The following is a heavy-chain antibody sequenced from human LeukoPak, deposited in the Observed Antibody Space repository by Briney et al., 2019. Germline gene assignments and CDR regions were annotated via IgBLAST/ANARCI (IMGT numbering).Heavy chain of an antibody. J-gene: IGHJ6*04. V-gene: IGHV3-21*01. D-gene: IGHD4-17*01. CDR1: GFTFSSYR. CDR3: ARQGPYGDFSQ. Sequence: PGGSLTLPCAASGFTFSSYRMNWVRQAPGKGLEWVSSISSSSYILYADSVKGRFTISRDNAKNSLFLQINSLRAEDTAVYYCARQGPYGDFSQWGEGTTVTVSS. CDR2: ISSSSYI.